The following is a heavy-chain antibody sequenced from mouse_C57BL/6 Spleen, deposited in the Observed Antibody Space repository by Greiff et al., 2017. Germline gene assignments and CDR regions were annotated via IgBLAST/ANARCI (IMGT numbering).Heavy chain of an antibody. CDR2: ISSGGSYT. V-gene: IGHV5-6*01. CDR1: GFTFSSYG. CDR3: ARQFPITTVVPYALDY. J-gene: IGHJ4*01. D-gene: IGHD1-1*01. Sequence: EVQGVESGGDLVKPGGSLKLSCAASGFTFSSYGMSWVRQTPDKRLEWVATISSGGSYTYYPDSGKGSFTISRDNAKNTLYLQMSSLKSEDTAMYYCARQFPITTVVPYALDYWGQGTSVTVSS.